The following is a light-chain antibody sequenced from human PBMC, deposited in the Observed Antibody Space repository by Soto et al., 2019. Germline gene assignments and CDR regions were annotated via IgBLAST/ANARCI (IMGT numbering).Light chain of an antibody. V-gene: IGLV2-8*01. J-gene: IGLJ2*01. CDR2: EVS. CDR3: SSYAASNNLGV. CDR1: SSDVGGYNY. Sequence: QSALTQPPSASGSPGQSVTISCIGTSSDVGGYNYVSWYPQHPGKAPKLMIYEVSKRPSGVPDRFSGSKSGNTASLTVSGLQAEDEADYYCSSYAASNNLGVFGGGTKVTVL.